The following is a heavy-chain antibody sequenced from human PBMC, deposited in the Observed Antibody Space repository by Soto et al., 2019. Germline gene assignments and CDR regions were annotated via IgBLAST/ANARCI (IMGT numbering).Heavy chain of an antibody. CDR3: LSSKWLGA. V-gene: IGHV3-53*05. Sequence: PGGSLRLSCAASGFSVRSSHMSWVRQAPGKGLEWVSIMYSGGDTYYAVSVKGRFTISRDNSKNTVFLQMCSLRAEDTAVYFCLSSKWLGAWGQGTLVTVSS. D-gene: IGHD2-2*01. J-gene: IGHJ5*02. CDR2: MYSGGDT. CDR1: GFSVRSSH.